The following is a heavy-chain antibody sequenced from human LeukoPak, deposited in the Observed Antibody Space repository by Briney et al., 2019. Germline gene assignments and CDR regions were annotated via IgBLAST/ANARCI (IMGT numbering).Heavy chain of an antibody. D-gene: IGHD2-15*01. CDR2: T. Sequence: TYYNPSLKSRVTISVDTSKNQFSLKLSSVTAADTAVYYCARDRGYCSGGSCSGYYGMDVWGQGTTVTVSS. V-gene: IGHV4-31*02. CDR3: ARDRGYCSGGSCSGYYGMDV. J-gene: IGHJ6*02.